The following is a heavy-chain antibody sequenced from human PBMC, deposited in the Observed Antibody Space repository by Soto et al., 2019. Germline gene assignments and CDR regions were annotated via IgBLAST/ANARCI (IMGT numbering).Heavy chain of an antibody. V-gene: IGHV3-23*01. CDR3: AKDVVPAEYYFDY. CDR2: ISGSGGST. D-gene: IGHD2-2*01. Sequence: EVQLLESGGGLVQPGGSLRLSCAASGFTFSSYAMSWVRQAPGKGLEWVSAISGSGGSTYYADSVKGRFTISRDNSKNALYLQMNSLRAEDTAVYYCAKDVVPAEYYFDYWGQGTLVTVSS. J-gene: IGHJ4*02. CDR1: GFTFSSYA.